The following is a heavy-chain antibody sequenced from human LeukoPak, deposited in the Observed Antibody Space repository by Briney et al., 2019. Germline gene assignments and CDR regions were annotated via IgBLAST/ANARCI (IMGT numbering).Heavy chain of an antibody. CDR3: GRDRGGRSGLDD. D-gene: IGHD2-15*01. Sequence: GWSLRLSCAASGITFSRYWMSWVRQAPGKGLEWVAFIREDGGEIFYVDSVKGRFTISRDNAENFLYLQMNSLRAEDTAVYYCGRDRGGRSGLDDWGQGTLVIVSS. J-gene: IGHJ4*02. CDR1: GITFSRYW. CDR2: IREDGGEI. V-gene: IGHV3-7*04.